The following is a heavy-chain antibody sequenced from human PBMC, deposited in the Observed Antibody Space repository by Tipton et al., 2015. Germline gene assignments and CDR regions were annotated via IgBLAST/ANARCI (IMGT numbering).Heavy chain of an antibody. CDR3: ARGHYVSRMDV. CDR2: IYYSGST. V-gene: IGHV4-59*01. D-gene: IGHD3-10*01. Sequence: TLSLTCTVSGGSISSYYWSWIRQPPGKGLEWIGYIYYSGSTNYNPSLKSRVTISVDTSKNQFSLKLSSVTAADTAMYYCARGHYVSRMDVWGQGTTVTVSS. CDR1: GGSISSYY. J-gene: IGHJ6*02.